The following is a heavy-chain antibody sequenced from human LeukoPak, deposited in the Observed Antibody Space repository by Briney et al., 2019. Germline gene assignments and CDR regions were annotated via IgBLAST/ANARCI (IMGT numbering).Heavy chain of an antibody. CDR1: GYTFSSYD. Sequence: VASVKVSCKASGYTFSSYDINWVRQATGQGLEWMGLINPSGGRTNYAQKFQGRVTMTRDMSTSTVYMELSSLRSEDTAMYYCTRALPHRRLMDTTMEQHWFDPWGQGTLVTVSS. J-gene: IGHJ5*02. V-gene: IGHV1-46*01. CDR3: TRALPHRRLMDTTMEQHWFDP. CDR2: INPSGGRT. D-gene: IGHD5-18*01.